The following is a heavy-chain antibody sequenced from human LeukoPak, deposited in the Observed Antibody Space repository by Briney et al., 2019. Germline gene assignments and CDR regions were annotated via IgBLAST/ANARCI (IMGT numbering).Heavy chain of an antibody. D-gene: IGHD5-12*01. J-gene: IGHJ4*02. V-gene: IGHV1-46*01. CDR2: INPSSGGT. CDR1: GYTFTSYY. Sequence: DSVKVSCKASGYTFTSYYMHWVRQAPGQGLEWMGIINPSSGGTSYAQKFQGRVTMTRDTSTSTVYMELSSLRSEDAAVYYCARGVATGGSFDYWGQGTLVTVSS. CDR3: ARGVATGGSFDY.